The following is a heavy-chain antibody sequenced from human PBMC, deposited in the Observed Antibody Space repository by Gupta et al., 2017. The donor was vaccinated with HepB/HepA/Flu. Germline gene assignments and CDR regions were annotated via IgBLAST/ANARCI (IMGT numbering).Heavy chain of an antibody. CDR3: AKVPPGRATILTYFDY. Sequence: EVQLLEPGGGLVQPGGSLRLSCAASGFTFSSYAMSWVRQAPGKGLEWVSAISGSGGSTYYADSVKGRFTISRDNSKNTLYLQMNSLRAEDTAVYYCAKVPPGRATILTYFDYWGHRTLVTVSS. CDR2: ISGSGGST. J-gene: IGHJ4*01. CDR1: GFTFSSYA. D-gene: IGHD5-24*01. V-gene: IGHV3-23*01.